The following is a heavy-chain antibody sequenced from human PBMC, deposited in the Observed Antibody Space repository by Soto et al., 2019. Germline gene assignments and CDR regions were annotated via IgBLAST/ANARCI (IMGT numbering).Heavy chain of an antibody. J-gene: IGHJ4*02. Sequence: ASVKVSCKASGYTFTSYAMHWVRQAPGQRLEWMGWINPVVSKTKYAQKFQGRVTMTGDTSTSTAYMELRSLRSDDTAMYFCAASYGSGYRAFDYWGQGALVTVSS. V-gene: IGHV1-3*01. CDR3: AASYGSGYRAFDY. CDR1: GYTFTSYA. CDR2: INPVVSKT. D-gene: IGHD3-10*01.